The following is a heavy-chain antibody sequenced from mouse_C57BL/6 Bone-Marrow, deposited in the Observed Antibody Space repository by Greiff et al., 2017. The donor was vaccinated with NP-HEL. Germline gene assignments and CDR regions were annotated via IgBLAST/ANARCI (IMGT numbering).Heavy chain of an antibody. CDR1: GYTFTSYG. Sequence: VQLQQSGAELARPGASVKLSCKASGYTFTSYGISWVKQRTGQGLEWIGEIYPRSGNTYYNEKFKGKATLTADKSSSTAYMELRSLTSEDSAVYSCARDYYGSSPYAMDYWGQGTSVTVSS. V-gene: IGHV1-81*01. CDR2: IYPRSGNT. J-gene: IGHJ4*01. D-gene: IGHD1-1*01. CDR3: ARDYYGSSPYAMDY.